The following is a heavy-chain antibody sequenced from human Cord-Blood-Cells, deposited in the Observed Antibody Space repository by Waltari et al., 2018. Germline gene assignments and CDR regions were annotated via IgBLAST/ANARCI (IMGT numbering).Heavy chain of an antibody. Sequence: QVQLQQWGAGLLKPSETLSLTCAVYGGSFSGYYWSWIRQPPGKGLEWIGEINHSGSTNYNPSLKRRVTISVDTSKNQFSLKLSAVTAADTAVYYCARVNDFWSGYYYYYYYGMDVWGQGTTVTVSS. V-gene: IGHV4-34*01. J-gene: IGHJ6*02. CDR3: ARVNDFWSGYYYYYYYGMDV. CDR1: GGSFSGYY. D-gene: IGHD3-3*01. CDR2: INHSGST.